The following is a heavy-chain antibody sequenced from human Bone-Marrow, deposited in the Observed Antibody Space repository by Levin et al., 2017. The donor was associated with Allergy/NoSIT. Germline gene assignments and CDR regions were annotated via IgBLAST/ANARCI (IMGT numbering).Heavy chain of an antibody. CDR3: ARPDCSGTSCYYFFDS. CDR1: GFPFSRYS. Sequence: LTCAASGFPFSRYSMNWVRQAPGRGLEWVSYISRSSSTISYADSVKGRFTISRDNAKNSLYLQMNSLRDEDTAVYYCARPDCSGTSCYYFFDSWGQGTLVTVSS. J-gene: IGHJ4*02. CDR2: ISRSSSTI. V-gene: IGHV3-48*02. D-gene: IGHD2-2*01.